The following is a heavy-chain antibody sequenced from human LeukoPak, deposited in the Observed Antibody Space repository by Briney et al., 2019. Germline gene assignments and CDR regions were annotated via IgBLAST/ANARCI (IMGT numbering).Heavy chain of an antibody. Sequence: ASVKFSCNASENTFTSYQLHGVRRAPGQGLEWMGVINPSGGSTSYAQKFQGRVTMTRDTSTSTVYMELSSLRSDDTAVYYCASRVGHDWVGYFDYWGQGTLVTVSS. D-gene: IGHD3-9*01. CDR2: INPSGGST. CDR1: ENTFTSYQ. CDR3: ASRVGHDWVGYFDY. J-gene: IGHJ4*02. V-gene: IGHV1-46*01.